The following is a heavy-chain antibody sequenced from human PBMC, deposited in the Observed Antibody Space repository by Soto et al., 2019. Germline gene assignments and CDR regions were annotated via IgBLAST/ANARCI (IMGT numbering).Heavy chain of an antibody. CDR3: ASVRDDSSGFDY. CDR1: GFTFSSYS. J-gene: IGHJ4*02. CDR2: ISSSSSYI. D-gene: IGHD3-22*01. Sequence: GGSLRLSCAASGFTFSSYSMNWVRQAPGKGLEWVSSISSSSSYIYYADSVKGRFTISRDNAKNSLYLQMNSLRAEDTAVYYCASVRDDSSGFDYWGQGTLVTVSS. V-gene: IGHV3-21*01.